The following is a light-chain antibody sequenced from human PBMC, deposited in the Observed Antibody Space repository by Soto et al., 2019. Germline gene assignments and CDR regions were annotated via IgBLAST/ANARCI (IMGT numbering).Light chain of an antibody. V-gene: IGKV1-27*01. CDR1: QAIFNF. J-gene: IGKJ1*01. CDR2: AAS. Sequence: DIQMTQSPSSLSASVGDTITLTCRASQAIFNFVAWYQQKPGGVPKLLIYAASTLQSGVPSRFSGSGSGTDFTLTIRSLQPEDVATYYWQRYNSAPRTFGQGTKVEIK. CDR3: QRYNSAPRT.